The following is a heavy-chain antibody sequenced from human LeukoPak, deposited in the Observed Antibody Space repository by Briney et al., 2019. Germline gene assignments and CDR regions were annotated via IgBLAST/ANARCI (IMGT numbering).Heavy chain of an antibody. CDR3: ARGRAGDYFDY. CDR1: VYTFTDYF. J-gene: IGHJ4*02. V-gene: IGHV1-2*02. CDR2: INPNSGGT. Sequence: GASVKVSCKTSVYTFTDYFIHWVRQAPGQGLEWMGWINPNSGGTSNLQKFQGRVAMTRDTSISTAYMDLSRLRSDDTAVYYCARGRAGDYFDYWGQGTLVTVSS.